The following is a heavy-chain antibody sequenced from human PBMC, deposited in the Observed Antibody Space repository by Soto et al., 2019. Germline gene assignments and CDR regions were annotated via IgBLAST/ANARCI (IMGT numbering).Heavy chain of an antibody. Sequence: SLRLSCAASGFTFSSYSMNWVRQAPGKGLEWVSSISSSSSYIYYADSVKGRFTISRDNAKNSLYLQMNSLRAEDTAVYYCARDIYYYDSSGYYYYYYGMDVWGQGTTVTVSS. CDR3: ARDIYYYDSSGYYYYYYGMDV. CDR2: ISSSSSYI. V-gene: IGHV3-21*01. D-gene: IGHD3-22*01. CDR1: GFTFSSYS. J-gene: IGHJ6*02.